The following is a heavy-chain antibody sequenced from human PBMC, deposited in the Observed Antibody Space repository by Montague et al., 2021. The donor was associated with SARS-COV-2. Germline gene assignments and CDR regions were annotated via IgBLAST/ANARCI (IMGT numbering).Heavy chain of an antibody. CDR1: GFTLSDYY. V-gene: IGHV3-11*01. CDR3: ARVLLGVSHGDY. J-gene: IGHJ4*02. CDR2: ISNTGLDI. D-gene: IGHD3-10*01. Sequence: SLRLSCAASGFTLSDYYMSWIRQAPGKGLEWLSYISNTGLDIKYGDSVKGRFTVSRDIAENTLYLQMDSLRAEDTAVYYCARVLLGVSHGDYWGQGTLVTVSS.